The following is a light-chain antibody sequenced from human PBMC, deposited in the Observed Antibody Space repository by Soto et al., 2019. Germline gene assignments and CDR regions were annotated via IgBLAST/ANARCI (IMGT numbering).Light chain of an antibody. CDR3: QEYDSYSST. CDR1: QSISNY. Sequence: DIQMTQSPSTLSASVGDRVTITCRDSQSISNYLAWYQQKPGKAPKVLIYDASSFESGVPLRFSGSGSGTAFTLTISSLQPDDFATYYCQEYDSYSSTFGQGTKLQIK. J-gene: IGKJ2*01. V-gene: IGKV1-5*01. CDR2: DAS.